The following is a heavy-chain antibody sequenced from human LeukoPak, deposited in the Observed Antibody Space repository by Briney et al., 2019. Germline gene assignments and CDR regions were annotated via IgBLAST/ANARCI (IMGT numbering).Heavy chain of an antibody. V-gene: IGHV5-51*01. CDR3: ARVGCSSTSCYGGFDY. D-gene: IGHD2-2*01. Sequence: GESLKISCKGSGYSFTSYWIVWVRQMPGKGLEWMGIIYPGDSDTRYSPSFQGQVTISADKSISTAYLQWSSLKASDTAMYYCARVGCSSTSCYGGFDYWGQGTLVTVSS. CDR1: GYSFTSYW. J-gene: IGHJ4*02. CDR2: IYPGDSDT.